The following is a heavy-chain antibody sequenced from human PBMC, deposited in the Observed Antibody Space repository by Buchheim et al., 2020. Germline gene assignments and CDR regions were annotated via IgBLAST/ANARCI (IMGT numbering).Heavy chain of an antibody. Sequence: QVQLRESGPGLVKPSETLSLICAVSNSSVTTDYYWAWIRQAPGKGLEWIGSIDRSGTTYYRSSLRGRITMSLDTSRNHFSLKLNSVTTADTAVYYCARVWRWDRRSDFWGQGT. CDR1: NSSVTTDYY. CDR2: IDRSGTT. J-gene: IGHJ4*02. V-gene: IGHV4-38-2*01. CDR3: ARVWRWDRRSDF. D-gene: IGHD2-21*01.